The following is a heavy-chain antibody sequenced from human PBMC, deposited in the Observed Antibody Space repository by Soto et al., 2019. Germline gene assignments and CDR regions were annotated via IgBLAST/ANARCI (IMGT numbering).Heavy chain of an antibody. CDR3: ARGGRYYGSGSYSDYYYGMDV. Sequence: SQTLSLTCAISGDSVSSNSAAWNWIRQSPSRGLEWLGRTYYRSKWYNDYAVSVKSRITINPDTSKNQFSLQLNSVTPEDTAVYYCARGGRYYGSGSYSDYYYGMDVWGHGTTVTVSS. J-gene: IGHJ6*02. V-gene: IGHV6-1*01. CDR2: TYYRSKWYN. CDR1: GDSVSSNSAA. D-gene: IGHD3-10*01.